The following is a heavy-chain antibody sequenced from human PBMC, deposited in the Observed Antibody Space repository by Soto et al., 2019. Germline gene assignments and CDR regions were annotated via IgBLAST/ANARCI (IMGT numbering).Heavy chain of an antibody. CDR3: AKDQYSGSPGKSDY. J-gene: IGHJ4*02. V-gene: IGHV3-23*01. CDR2: ISGTGGTT. D-gene: IGHD1-26*01. Sequence: GGSLRLSCAASGFTFTSYAMSWVRQAPGKGLEWVSAISGTGGTTYYADSVKGRFTISRDNSKNTLYLQMSSLRAEDTAIYYCAKDQYSGSPGKSDYWGQGTLVTGSS. CDR1: GFTFTSYA.